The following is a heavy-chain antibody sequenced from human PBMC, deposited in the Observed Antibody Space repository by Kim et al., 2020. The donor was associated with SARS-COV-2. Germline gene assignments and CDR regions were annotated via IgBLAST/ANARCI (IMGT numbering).Heavy chain of an antibody. Sequence: ASVKVSCKASGYTFTSYGISWVRQAPGQGLEWMGWISAYNGNTNYAQKLQGRVTMTTDTSTSTAYMELRSLRSDDTAVYYCARVYSTGPFVVVPAANDGMDVWGQGTTVTVSS. CDR3: ARVYSTGPFVVVPAANDGMDV. V-gene: IGHV1-18*01. CDR1: GYTFTSYG. CDR2: ISAYNGNT. J-gene: IGHJ6*02. D-gene: IGHD2-2*01.